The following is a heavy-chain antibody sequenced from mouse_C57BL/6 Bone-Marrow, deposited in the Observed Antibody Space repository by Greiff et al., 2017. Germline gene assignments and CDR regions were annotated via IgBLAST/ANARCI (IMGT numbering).Heavy chain of an antibody. V-gene: IGHV10-1*01. CDR3: VRHRIVYYGNSYWYFDV. CDR2: IRSKSNNYAT. J-gene: IGHJ1*03. CDR1: GFSFNTYA. D-gene: IGHD1-1*01. Sequence: EVKLVESGGGLVKPRGSLKLSCAASGFSFNTYAMNWVRQAPGKGLEWVARIRSKSNNYATYYAGSVKDRFTISKDDSESMLYLQMNNLKTEDTAMYYGVRHRIVYYGNSYWYFDVWGTGTTVTVSS.